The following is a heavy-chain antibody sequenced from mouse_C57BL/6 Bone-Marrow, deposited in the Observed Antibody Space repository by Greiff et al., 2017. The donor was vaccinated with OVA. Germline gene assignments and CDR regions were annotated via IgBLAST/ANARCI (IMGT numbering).Heavy chain of an antibody. CDR1: GFNIKDDY. Sequence: EVQLQQSGAELVRPGASVKLSCTASGFNIKDDYMHWVKQRPEQGLEWIGWIDPENGDTEYASKFQGKATITADTSSNTAYLQLSSLTSEDTAVYYCTTLYCGNSDYWGQGTTLTVSS. J-gene: IGHJ2*01. D-gene: IGHD2-1*01. V-gene: IGHV14-4*01. CDR2: IDPENGDT. CDR3: TTLYCGNSDY.